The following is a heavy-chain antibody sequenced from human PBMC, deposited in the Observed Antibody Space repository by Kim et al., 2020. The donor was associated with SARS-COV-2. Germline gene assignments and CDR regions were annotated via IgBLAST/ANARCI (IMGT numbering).Heavy chain of an antibody. CDR3: TSPLMGATTGFDY. V-gene: IGHV3-73*01. J-gene: IGHJ4*02. CDR2: IRSKANSYAT. CDR1: GFTFSGSA. D-gene: IGHD1-26*01. Sequence: GGSLRLSCAASGFTFSGSAMHWVRQASGKGLEWVGRIRSKANSYATAYAASVKGRFTISRDDSKNTAYLQMNSLKTEDTAVYYCTSPLMGATTGFDYWGQGTLVTVSS.